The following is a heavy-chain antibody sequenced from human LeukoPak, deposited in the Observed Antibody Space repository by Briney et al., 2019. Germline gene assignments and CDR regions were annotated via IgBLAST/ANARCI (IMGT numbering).Heavy chain of an antibody. CDR2: IHPGDSET. V-gene: IGHV5-51*01. CDR1: GYRFSSYW. CDR3: VRALGYCSSGSCYYYDY. J-gene: IGHJ4*02. D-gene: IGHD2-15*01. Sequence: ESLKICCKGSGYRFSSYWIGWVRQMPGKGLEWRGIIHPGDSETRYSSSFQGQVTISADKSISTAYLQWSSLKASDTAMYYCVRALGYCSSGSCYYYDYWGQGTLVTVSS.